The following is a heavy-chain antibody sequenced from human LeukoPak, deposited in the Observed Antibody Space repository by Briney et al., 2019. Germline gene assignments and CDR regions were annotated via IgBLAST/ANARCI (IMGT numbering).Heavy chain of an antibody. CDR1: GFTFSSYA. Sequence: PGGSLRLSCAASGFTFSSYAMSWVCQAPGKGLEWVSAISGSGGSTYYADSVKGRFTISRDNSKNTLYLQMNSLRAEDTAVYYCAKDRDFDWLLYYFDYWGQGTLVTVSS. V-gene: IGHV3-23*01. J-gene: IGHJ4*02. CDR2: ISGSGGST. D-gene: IGHD3-9*01. CDR3: AKDRDFDWLLYYFDY.